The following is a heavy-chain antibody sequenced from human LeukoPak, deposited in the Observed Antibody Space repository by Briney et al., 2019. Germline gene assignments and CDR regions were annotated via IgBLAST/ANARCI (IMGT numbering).Heavy chain of an antibody. V-gene: IGHV4-4*07. CDR2: IYTSGST. CDR3: ARGEWLANFDY. Sequence: SETLSLTCTVSGGSMSSYYWSWIRQPAGKGLEWIGRIYTSGSTNYNPSLKSRVTMSVDTSKNQFSLKLSSVAAADTAVYYCARGEWLANFDYWGQGTLVTVSS. CDR1: GGSMSSYY. D-gene: IGHD6-19*01. J-gene: IGHJ4*02.